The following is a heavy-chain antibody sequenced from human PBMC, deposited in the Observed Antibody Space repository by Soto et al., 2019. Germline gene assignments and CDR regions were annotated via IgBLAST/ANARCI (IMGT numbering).Heavy chain of an antibody. Sequence: ASVKVSCKASGYTFSSYGISWVRQAPGQGLEWMGWISAFNGNTNYAQKLQGRVTMTTDTPTSTAYMELRSLRSDDTAVYYCAVLPTAMPPLYYGMAVWGPGTTVTVSS. CDR3: AVLPTAMPPLYYGMAV. CDR1: GYTFSSYG. J-gene: IGHJ6*02. CDR2: ISAFNGNT. D-gene: IGHD2-2*01. V-gene: IGHV1-18*04.